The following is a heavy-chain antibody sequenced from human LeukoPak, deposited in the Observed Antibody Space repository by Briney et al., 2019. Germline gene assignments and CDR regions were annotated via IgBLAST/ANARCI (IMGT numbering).Heavy chain of an antibody. CDR2: MYLSGTT. V-gene: IGHV4-4*02. D-gene: IGHD3-22*01. CDR3: AGLVGRYSSGLYYYYFDY. Sequence: SETLSLTCTVSGDSINSLDLWSWVRQPPGKGLEWIGEMYLSGTTHSNPSVKSRVTISIDKSKNQFFLNLSSVTAADTAAYYCAGLVGRYSSGLYYYYFDYWGQGTLVTVSS. CDR1: GDSINSLDL. J-gene: IGHJ4*02.